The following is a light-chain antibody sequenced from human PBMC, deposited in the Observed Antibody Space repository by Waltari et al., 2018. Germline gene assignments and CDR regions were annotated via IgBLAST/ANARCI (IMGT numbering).Light chain of an antibody. CDR2: END. V-gene: IGLV1-51*02. CDR1: SSNIGSRS. Sequence: QSVLTQPPSVSAAPGQRVTISCSGSSSNIGSRSVSWYQQVPGTAPKLLIYENDKRPSGISDRFSGSKSGPSATLGITGLQTGDEADYYCGTWDVSPGAGAFGGGTKLTVL. CDR3: GTWDVSPGAGA. J-gene: IGLJ3*02.